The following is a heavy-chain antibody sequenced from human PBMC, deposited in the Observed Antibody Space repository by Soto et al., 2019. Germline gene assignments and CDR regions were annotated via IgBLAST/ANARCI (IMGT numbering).Heavy chain of an antibody. V-gene: IGHV3-11*06. Sequence: QVQLVESGGGLVTPGGSLRLSCAASGFTFSDYYMGWVRQAPGKGLEWVSYISSSSTYIYYADSVKGRFTISRDNAKNSLYLQMNSLRAEDTAVYYCLIAVAGSFAPDYWGQGTLVTVSS. J-gene: IGHJ4*02. CDR1: GFTFSDYY. D-gene: IGHD6-19*01. CDR3: LIAVAGSFAPDY. CDR2: ISSSSTYI.